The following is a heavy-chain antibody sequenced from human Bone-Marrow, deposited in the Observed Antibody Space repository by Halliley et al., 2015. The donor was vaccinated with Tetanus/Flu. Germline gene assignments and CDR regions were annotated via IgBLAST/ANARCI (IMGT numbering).Heavy chain of an antibody. V-gene: IGHV4-59*09. J-gene: IGHJ6*02. CDR2: YRGST. CDR3: ARGGCSTTSCPDDYHGLDV. Sequence: YRGSTDYNSSLKNRVTISVDPSKNQFSLKVRSVTAADTAVYYCARGGCSTTSCPDDYHGLDVWGQGTTVTVSS. D-gene: IGHD2-2*01.